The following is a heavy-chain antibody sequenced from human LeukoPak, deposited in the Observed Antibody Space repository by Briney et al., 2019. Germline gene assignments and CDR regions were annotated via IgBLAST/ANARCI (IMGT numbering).Heavy chain of an antibody. CDR1: GFTFDDYA. CDR3: AKGHYDILTGSVDY. V-gene: IGHV3-9*01. Sequence: PGRSLRLSCAASGFTFDDYAMHWVRQAPGKGLEWVSGISWNSGSIGYADSVKGRFTISRDNAKNSLYLQINSLRAEDTALYYCAKGHYDILTGSVDYWGQGTLVTVSS. CDR2: ISWNSGSI. D-gene: IGHD3-9*01. J-gene: IGHJ4*02.